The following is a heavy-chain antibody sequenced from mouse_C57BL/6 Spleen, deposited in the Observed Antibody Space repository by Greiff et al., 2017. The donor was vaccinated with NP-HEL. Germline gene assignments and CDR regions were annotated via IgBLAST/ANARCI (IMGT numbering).Heavy chain of an antibody. CDR2: LDPPRVGT. D-gene: IGHD3-1*01. V-gene: IGHV1-72*01. Sequence: VQLQQPGAELVKPGASVKLSCKASGYTFTSYWMHWVKQRPGRGLEWIGRLDPPRVGTHSTDPFPSQAPLTLYKPSSTAYMQLSSLTSEDSAVYYCARSGAQLGPLYFDYWGQGTTLTVSS. CDR1: GYTFTSYW. J-gene: IGHJ2*01. CDR3: ARSGAQLGPLYFDY.